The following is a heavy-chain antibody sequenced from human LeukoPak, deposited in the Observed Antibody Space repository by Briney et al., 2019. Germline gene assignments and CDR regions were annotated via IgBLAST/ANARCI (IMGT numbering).Heavy chain of an antibody. CDR1: GGSISSGGYY. V-gene: IGHV4-30-2*01. D-gene: IGHD3-10*01. CDR3: AIKSYDSGRSFDY. CDR2: IYHSGST. J-gene: IGHJ4*02. Sequence: SETLSLTCTVSGGSISSGGYYWSWIRQPPGKGLEWIGYIYHSGSTYYNLSLKSRVTISVDRSKNQFSLKLSSVTAADTAMYYCAIKSYDSGRSFDYWGQGILVTVSS.